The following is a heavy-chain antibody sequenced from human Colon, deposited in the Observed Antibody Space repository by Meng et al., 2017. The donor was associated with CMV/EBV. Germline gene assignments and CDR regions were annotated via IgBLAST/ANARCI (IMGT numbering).Heavy chain of an antibody. D-gene: IGHD2-2*01. Sequence: SETLSLTCAVYGGSFSGYYWSYIRQPPGKGLEWLGYVFFSGSTNYNPSLKSRVTISVDTPKNQFSLSLTSVTAADTAVYYCAAQRKESCASTSCPLHYWGQGTLVTVSS. CDR1: GGSFSGYY. V-gene: IGHV4-59*01. CDR2: VFFSGST. CDR3: AAQRKESCASTSCPLHY. J-gene: IGHJ4*02.